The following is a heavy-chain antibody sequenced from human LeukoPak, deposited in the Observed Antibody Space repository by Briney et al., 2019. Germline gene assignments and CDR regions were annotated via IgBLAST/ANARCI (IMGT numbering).Heavy chain of an antibody. CDR3: ATLGPFDY. CDR2: IRYDGSNQ. CDR1: GFTFSSYS. V-gene: IGHV3-30*02. Sequence: GGSLRLSCAASGFTFSSYSMNWVRQAPGKGLEWVAFIRYDGSNQYYADSVKGRFTISRDNSKNTLSLQMNSLRAEDTAVYYCATLGPFDYWGQGTLVTVPS. J-gene: IGHJ4*02.